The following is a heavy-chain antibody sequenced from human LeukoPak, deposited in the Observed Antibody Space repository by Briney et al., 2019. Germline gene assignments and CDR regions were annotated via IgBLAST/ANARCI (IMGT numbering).Heavy chain of an antibody. CDR2: INHSGTT. Sequence: SETLSLTCALYGGSLCGFSWGWIREPPGKGEECIGEINHSGTTNYNPSLNSRVTISVDTSKNQFTLKLSSVTAADTAVYYCARDVIAATRSYYYYYMDVWGKGTTVTVSS. V-gene: IGHV4-34*01. D-gene: IGHD2-15*01. J-gene: IGHJ6*03. CDR3: ARDVIAATRSYYYYYMDV. CDR1: GGSLCGFS.